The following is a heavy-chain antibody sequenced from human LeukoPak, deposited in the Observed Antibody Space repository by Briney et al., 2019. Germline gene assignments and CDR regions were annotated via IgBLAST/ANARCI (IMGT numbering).Heavy chain of an antibody. CDR3: AIDDY. CDR2: VLHNGPDK. J-gene: IGHJ4*02. Sequence: PGRSLRLSCAASGFTFSSYTMHWVRQAPGKGLEWVAVVLHNGPDKYYADSVKGRFTISRHNSKNTLYLQMSSLRADDTALYYCAIDDYWGQGTLVTVSS. V-gene: IGHV3-30-3*01. CDR1: GFTFSSYT.